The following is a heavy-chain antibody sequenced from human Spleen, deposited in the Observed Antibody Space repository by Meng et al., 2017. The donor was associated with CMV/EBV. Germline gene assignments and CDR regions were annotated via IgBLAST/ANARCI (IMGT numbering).Heavy chain of an antibody. D-gene: IGHD4-11*01. J-gene: IGHJ5*01. CDR3: AKGDSNLARYNCFDP. CDR1: GFTFSSYA. Sequence: GGSLRLSCAASGFTFSSYAMTWVRQAPGKGLEWVSGIGGSGYSTHTYYADSVEGRFTISRDDSKNTLYLQMNSLRAEDTAVYYCAKGDSNLARYNCFDPWGQGTLVTVPQ. V-gene: IGHV3-23*01. CDR2: IGGSGYSTHT.